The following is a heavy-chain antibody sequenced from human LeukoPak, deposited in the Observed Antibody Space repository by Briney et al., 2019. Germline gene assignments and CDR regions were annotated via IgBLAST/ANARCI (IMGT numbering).Heavy chain of an antibody. Sequence: GGSLRLSCAASGFTFNHYAMSWVRQAPGKGLEWVSGINHHGHTFYADSVKGRFTISRDDAKNSLYLQMNSLIAEDTAMYYCARNRISAAGCVFDIWGQGTMVTVSS. CDR2: INHHGHT. CDR1: GFTFNHYA. J-gene: IGHJ3*02. CDR3: ARNRISAAGCVFDI. D-gene: IGHD6-13*01. V-gene: IGHV3-20*04.